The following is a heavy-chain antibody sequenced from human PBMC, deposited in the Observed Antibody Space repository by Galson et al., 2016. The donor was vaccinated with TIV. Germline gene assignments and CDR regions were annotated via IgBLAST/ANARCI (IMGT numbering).Heavy chain of an antibody. CDR3: AKIRVRGVYYFDY. J-gene: IGHJ4*02. Sequence: SLRLSCAASGFTFSTYAMNWLRQAPGKGLEWVSTISYTGDSTYYTDSVKGRFTISRDNSKNTLYLQMNRLRAEDTAIYYCAKIRVRGVYYFDYWGQGTLVTVSS. CDR1: GFTFSTYA. D-gene: IGHD3-10*01. V-gene: IGHV3-23*01. CDR2: ISYTGDST.